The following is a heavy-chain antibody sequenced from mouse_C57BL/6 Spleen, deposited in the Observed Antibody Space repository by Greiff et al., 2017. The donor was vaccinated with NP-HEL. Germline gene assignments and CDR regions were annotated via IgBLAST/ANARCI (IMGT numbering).Heavy chain of an antibody. CDR2: INPNNGGT. CDR3: ASNYDYDRNYFDY. CDR1: GYTFTDYN. Sequence: VQLQQSGPELVKPGASVKMSCKASGYTFTDYNMHWVKQSHGKSLEWIGYINPNNGGTSYNQKFKGKATLTVNKSSSTAYMELRSLTSEDSAVYYCASNYDYDRNYFDYWGQGTTLTVSS. D-gene: IGHD2-4*01. V-gene: IGHV1-22*01. J-gene: IGHJ2*01.